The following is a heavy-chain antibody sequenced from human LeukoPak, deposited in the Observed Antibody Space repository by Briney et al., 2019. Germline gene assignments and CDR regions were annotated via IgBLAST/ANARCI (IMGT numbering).Heavy chain of an antibody. CDR3: ARDQPHYYGMDV. D-gene: IGHD2-2*01. Sequence: SVKVSCKASGGTFSSYAISWVRQAPGQGLEWMGRIIPILGIANYAQKFQGRVTITADKSTSTAYMEPSSLRSEDTAVYYCARDQPHYYGMDVWGQGTTVTVSS. V-gene: IGHV1-69*04. J-gene: IGHJ6*02. CDR2: IIPILGIA. CDR1: GGTFSSYA.